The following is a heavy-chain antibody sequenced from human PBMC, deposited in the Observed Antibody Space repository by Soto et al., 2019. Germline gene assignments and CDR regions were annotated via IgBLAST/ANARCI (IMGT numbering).Heavy chain of an antibody. D-gene: IGHD2-15*01. CDR1: GGSISSSNSY. CDR2: ISFSGST. Sequence: SETLSLTCSVSGGSISSSNSYWGWVRQPPGAGLEWIGTISFSGSTYYNRSLKSRVIISLDTSKNQFSLRLSSVTAADTAEYYFARKGYCSRGSCFSRFLDYRGQGTPVTVSS. J-gene: IGHJ4*02. V-gene: IGHV4-39*01. CDR3: ARKGYCSRGSCFSRFLDY.